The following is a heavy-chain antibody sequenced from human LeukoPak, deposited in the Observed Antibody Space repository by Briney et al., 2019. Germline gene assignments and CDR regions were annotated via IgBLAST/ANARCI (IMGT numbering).Heavy chain of an antibody. J-gene: IGHJ4*02. CDR2: IKKDGSER. V-gene: IGHV3-7*01. D-gene: IGHD6-13*01. CDR1: GFTFSSYW. Sequence: PGGSLRLSCAASGFTFSSYWMNWVRQAPGKGLEWVANIKKDGSERYYVDSVKGRFTISRDNTKKSLYLQMNALRAEDTAVYYCARGGSLVDYWGQGTLVTVSS. CDR3: ARGGSLVDY.